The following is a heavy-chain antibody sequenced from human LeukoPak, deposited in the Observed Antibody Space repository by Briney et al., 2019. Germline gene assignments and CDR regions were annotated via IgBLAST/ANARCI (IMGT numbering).Heavy chain of an antibody. V-gene: IGHV6-1*01. CDR2: TYYGSKWYN. CDR3: ARGSRVEMATIFAPFDY. CDR1: GDSVSSNSAA. D-gene: IGHD5-24*01. Sequence: SQTLSLTCAISGDSVSSNSAAWNWIRQSPSRGLEWLGRTYYGSKWYNDYAVSVKSRITTNPDTSKNQFSLQLNSVTPEDTAVYYCARGSRVEMATIFAPFDYWGQGTLVTVSS. J-gene: IGHJ4*02.